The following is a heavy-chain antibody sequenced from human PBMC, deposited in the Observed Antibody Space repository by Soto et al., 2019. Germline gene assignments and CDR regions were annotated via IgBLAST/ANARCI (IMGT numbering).Heavy chain of an antibody. V-gene: IGHV4-59*01. Sequence: PWETLSLTCTVSGGSISSYYWSWIRQPPGKGLEWIGYIYYSGSTNYNPSLKSRVTISVDTSKNQFSLKLSSVTAADTAVYYCARVGRLTGYYMDVWGQGTTVTVSS. J-gene: IGHJ6*02. CDR2: IYYSGST. D-gene: IGHD3-9*01. CDR3: ARVGRLTGYYMDV. CDR1: GGSISSYY.